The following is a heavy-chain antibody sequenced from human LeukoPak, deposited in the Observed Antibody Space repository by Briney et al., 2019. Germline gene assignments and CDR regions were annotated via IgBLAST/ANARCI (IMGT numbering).Heavy chain of an antibody. J-gene: IGHJ4*02. CDR2: ISGSGGST. Sequence: GGSPRPALSLVRSSVVTPGAGSGRQAPGKGLEWVSAISGSGGSTYYADSVKGRFTISRDNSKNTLYLQMDSLRAEDSAVYQCGGRKWAFDYWGQGTLVTVSS. CDR3: GGRKWAFDY. CDR1: VRSSVVTP. D-gene: IGHD1-26*01. V-gene: IGHV3-23*01.